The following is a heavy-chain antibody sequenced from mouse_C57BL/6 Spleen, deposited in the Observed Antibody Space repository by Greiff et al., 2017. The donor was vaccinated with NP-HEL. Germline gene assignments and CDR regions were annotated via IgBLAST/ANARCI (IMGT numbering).Heavy chain of an antibody. V-gene: IGHV1-26*01. CDR1: GYTFTDYY. J-gene: IGHJ4*01. CDR2: INPNNGGT. CDR3: AREEAYAMDY. Sequence: EVQLQQSGPELVKPGASVKISCKASGYTFTDYYMNWVQQRHGKSLEWIGDINPNNGGTSYKQKFKGKSTFAVDKSSSTAYMELRSLTSEDSAVYYCAREEAYAMDYWGQGTSVTVSS.